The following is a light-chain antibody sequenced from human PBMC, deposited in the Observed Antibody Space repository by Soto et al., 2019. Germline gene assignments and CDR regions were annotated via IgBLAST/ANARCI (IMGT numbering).Light chain of an antibody. Sequence: EIVLTQSPGTLSLFPGEKXXXXXRASQTVSSTYFAWXXQTPGXXPXXLIYGASRRAAGIPDRFSGSGSGTDFPLTISRLEPEDSAVYYCQQYGRSLTFGQGTRLEIK. J-gene: IGKJ5*01. CDR2: GAS. CDR1: QTVSSTY. V-gene: IGKV3-20*01. CDR3: QQYGRSLT.